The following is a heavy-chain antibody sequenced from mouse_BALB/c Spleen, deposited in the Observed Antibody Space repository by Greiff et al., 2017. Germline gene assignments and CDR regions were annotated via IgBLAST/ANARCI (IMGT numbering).Heavy chain of an antibody. Sequence: EVHLVESGGGLVQPGGSRKLSCAASGFTFSSFGMHWVRQAPEKGLEWVAYISSGSSTIYYADTVKGRFTISRDNPKNTLFLQMTSLRSEDTAMYYCARKSYDYDDAMDYWGQGTSVTVFS. J-gene: IGHJ4*01. V-gene: IGHV5-17*02. CDR2: ISSGSSTI. D-gene: IGHD2-4*01. CDR1: GFTFSSFG. CDR3: ARKSYDYDDAMDY.